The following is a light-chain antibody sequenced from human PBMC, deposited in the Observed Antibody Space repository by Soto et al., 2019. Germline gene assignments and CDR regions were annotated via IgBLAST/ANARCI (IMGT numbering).Light chain of an antibody. CDR1: SSDIGGYDY. J-gene: IGLJ1*01. CDR3: SSYRDTSKLV. V-gene: IGLV2-14*01. Sequence: QSVLTQPASVSASPGQSITISCSGSSSDIGGYDYVSWYQQHPGKAPQLMIYEVSNRPSGVSDRFSGSKSGNTASLTISGLQVDDEADYYCSSYRDTSKLVFGPGTKVTVL. CDR2: EVS.